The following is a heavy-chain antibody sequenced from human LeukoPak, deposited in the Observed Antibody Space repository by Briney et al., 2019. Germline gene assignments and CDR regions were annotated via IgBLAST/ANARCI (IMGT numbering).Heavy chain of an antibody. CDR3: ARDRPRIAVAGPMSFDY. V-gene: IGHV1-2*06. Sequence: ASVKVSCKASGYTFTGYYMHWVRQAPGQGLEWMGRINPNSGGTNYAQKFQGRVTMTRDTSISTAYMELSRLRSDDTAVYYCARDRPRIAVAGPMSFDYWGQGTLVTVSS. CDR1: GYTFTGYY. D-gene: IGHD6-19*01. J-gene: IGHJ4*02. CDR2: INPNSGGT.